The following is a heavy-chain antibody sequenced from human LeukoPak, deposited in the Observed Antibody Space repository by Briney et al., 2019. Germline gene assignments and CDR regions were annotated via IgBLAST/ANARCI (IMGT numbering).Heavy chain of an antibody. D-gene: IGHD2-2*01. CDR2: ISSSSSYI. V-gene: IGHV3-21*01. Sequence: KPGGSLRLSCVASGFTFSSYSMNWVRQAPGKGLEWVSSISSSSSYIYYADSVKGRFTISRDNAKNSLYLQMNSLRAEDTAVYYCARDPGYCSSTSCLGDAFDIWGQGTMVTVSS. J-gene: IGHJ3*02. CDR3: ARDPGYCSSTSCLGDAFDI. CDR1: GFTFSSYS.